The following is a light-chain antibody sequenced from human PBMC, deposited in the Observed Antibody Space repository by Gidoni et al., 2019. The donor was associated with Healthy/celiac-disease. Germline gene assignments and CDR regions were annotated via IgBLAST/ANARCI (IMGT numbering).Light chain of an antibody. J-gene: IGKJ3*01. CDR1: QSVLYSSNNKNY. CDR2: WAS. V-gene: IGKV4-1*01. Sequence: QSVLYSSNNKNYLAWYQQKPGQPPKLLIYWASTRESGVPDRFSGSGSGTDFTLTISSLQAEDVAVYYCQQYYSTPFTFXSXTKVDIK. CDR3: QQYYSTPFT.